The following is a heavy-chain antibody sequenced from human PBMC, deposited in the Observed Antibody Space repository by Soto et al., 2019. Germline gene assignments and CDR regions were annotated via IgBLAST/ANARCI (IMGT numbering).Heavy chain of an antibody. V-gene: IGHV4-38-2*02. Sequence: SETLSLTCSVSGYSISSGYNWVWIRQPPGKGLEWIGSIYHTGNTMTNPSLQSRLTIAVETSKNQFSLSVRSVTAADTAVYFCAREGSGATDYWGQGTLVTVSS. D-gene: IGHD1-26*01. CDR3: AREGSGATDY. CDR1: GYSISSGYN. CDR2: IYHTGNT. J-gene: IGHJ4*02.